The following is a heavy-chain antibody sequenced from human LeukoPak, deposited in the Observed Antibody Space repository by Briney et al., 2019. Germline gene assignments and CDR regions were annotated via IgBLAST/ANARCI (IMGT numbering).Heavy chain of an antibody. D-gene: IGHD3-10*01. CDR2: ISYDGSNK. J-gene: IGHJ4*02. V-gene: IGHV3-30*04. CDR3: ARYYYGSGSYLDY. Sequence: GGSLRLSCAASGFTFSSYAMHWVRQAPGKGLEWVAVISYDGSNKYYADSVKGRFTISRDNSKNTLYLKMNSLRAEDTAVYYCARYYYGSGSYLDYWGQGTLVTVSS. CDR1: GFTFSSYA.